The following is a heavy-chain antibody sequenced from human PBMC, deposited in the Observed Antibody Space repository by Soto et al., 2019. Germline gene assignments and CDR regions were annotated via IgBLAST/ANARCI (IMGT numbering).Heavy chain of an antibody. CDR2: VYNSGST. J-gene: IGHJ4*02. CDR3: ARYRREAVAGYTLDN. Sequence: SETLSLTCTVSGGSISSNYWTRIRRPPGKGLEWIGYVYNSGSTNYNPSLKSRVTISEDTSKSQFSLKVNSMTAADTAVYYCARYRREAVAGYTLDNWGQGILVTVSS. V-gene: IGHV4-59*01. D-gene: IGHD6-13*01. CDR1: GGSISSNY.